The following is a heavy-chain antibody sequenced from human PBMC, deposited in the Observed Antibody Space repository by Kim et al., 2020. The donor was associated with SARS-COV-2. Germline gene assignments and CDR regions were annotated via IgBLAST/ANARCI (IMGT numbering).Heavy chain of an antibody. D-gene: IGHD3-10*01. CDR3: ARRDASGAYYFDL. Sequence: GGSLRLSCTASGFSFTTYGLYCVRQAPGKGLEWVSAINPRGDDTYYADSVKGRFTISRDNSKNTLYLQMNSLRAEDTAVYHCARRDASGAYYFDLWGQGT. CDR1: GFSFTTYG. J-gene: IGHJ4*02. CDR2: INPRGDDT. V-gene: IGHV3-23*01.